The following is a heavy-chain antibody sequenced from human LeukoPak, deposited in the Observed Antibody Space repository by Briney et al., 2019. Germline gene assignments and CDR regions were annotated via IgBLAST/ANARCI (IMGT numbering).Heavy chain of an antibody. Sequence: ASVKVSCKASPHTFTAYYLHWLRQAPGHAFQWMGWLDPNNGDTEYAQKSQGRVTMTKDRSISTAYMDLGRLTSDDTAVYYGARRSRNGLDAFDIWGQGTMVSVSS. CDR3: ARRSRNGLDAFDI. CDR2: LDPNNGDT. J-gene: IGHJ3*02. D-gene: IGHD1-14*01. CDR1: PHTFTAYY. V-gene: IGHV1-2*02.